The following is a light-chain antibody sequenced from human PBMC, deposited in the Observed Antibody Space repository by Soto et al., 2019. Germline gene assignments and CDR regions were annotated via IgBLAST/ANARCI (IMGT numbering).Light chain of an antibody. CDR3: QQYHNWPPWT. CDR1: QSISSN. J-gene: IGKJ1*01. CDR2: GAS. V-gene: IGKV3-15*01. Sequence: EIMMTQSPATLSVSPGGRAPLSCRASQSISSNLAWYQQNPGQAPRLLIYGASTRATGIPARFSGSGPGTEFTLTITSLQSEDVAVYYCQQYHNWPPWTFGQGTKVDIK.